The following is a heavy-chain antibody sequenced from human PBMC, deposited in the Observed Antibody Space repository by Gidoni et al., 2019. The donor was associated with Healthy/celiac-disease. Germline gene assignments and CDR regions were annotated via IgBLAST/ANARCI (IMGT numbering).Heavy chain of an antibody. V-gene: IGHV4-59*01. J-gene: IGHJ6*03. CDR3: ARESTVTSYMDV. D-gene: IGHD4-17*01. Sequence: QVQLQESGPGLVKPSETLSLTCPVSGGSISSYYWSWIRQPPGKGLEWIGYIYYSGSTNYNPSLKSRVTISVDTSKNQFSLKLSSVTAADTAVYYCARESTVTSYMDVWDKGTTVTVSS. CDR2: IYYSGST. CDR1: GGSISSYY.